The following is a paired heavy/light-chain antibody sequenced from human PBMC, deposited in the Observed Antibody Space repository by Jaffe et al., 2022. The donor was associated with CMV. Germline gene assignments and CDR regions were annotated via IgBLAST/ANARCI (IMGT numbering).Light chain of an antibody. CDR2: YDS. Sequence: SYVLTQPPSVSVAPGKTARITCGGNNIGSKSVHWYQQKPGQAPVLVIYYDSDRPSGIPERFSGSNSGNTATLTISRVEAGDEADYYCQVWDSSSDLVFGGGTKLTVL. CDR1: NIGSKS. J-gene: IGLJ2*01. CDR3: QVWDSSSDLV. V-gene: IGLV3-21*04.
Heavy chain of an antibody. CDR1: GFTFSSYD. V-gene: IGHV3-13*01. CDR2: IGTAGDT. J-gene: IGHJ6*02. Sequence: EVQLVESGGGLVQPGGSLRLSCAASGFTFSSYDMHWVRQATGKGLEWVSAIGTAGDTYYPGSVKGRFTISRENAKNSLYLQMNSLRAGDTAVYYCAGASRGGYCTNGVCPIYYYGMDVWGQGTTVTVSS. D-gene: IGHD2-8*01. CDR3: AGASRGGYCTNGVCPIYYYGMDV.